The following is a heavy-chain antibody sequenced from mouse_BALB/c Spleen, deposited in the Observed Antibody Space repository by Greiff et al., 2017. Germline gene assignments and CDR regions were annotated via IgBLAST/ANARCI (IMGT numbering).Heavy chain of an antibody. J-gene: IGHJ3*01. CDR3: ARVGENRWDVPFAY. CDR1: GYSITSDYA. V-gene: IGHV3-2*02. Sequence: EVQLQESGPGLVKPSQSLSLTCTVTGYSITSDYAWNWIRQFPGNKLEWMGYISYSGSTSYNPSLKSRISITRDTSKNQFFLQLNSVTTEDTATYYCARVGENRWDVPFAYWGQGTLVTVSA. D-gene: IGHD4-1*01. CDR2: ISYSGST.